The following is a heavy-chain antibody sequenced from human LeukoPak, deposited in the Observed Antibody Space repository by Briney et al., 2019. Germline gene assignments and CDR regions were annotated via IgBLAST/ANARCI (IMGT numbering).Heavy chain of an antibody. J-gene: IGHJ4*02. D-gene: IGHD3-10*01. CDR2: IIPIFGTA. CDR1: GGTFSSYA. V-gene: IGHV1-69*05. CDR3: ARGATPGRQFDY. Sequence: GASVKVSCKASGGTFSSYAISWVRQAPGQGLEWMGGIIPIFGTANYAQKFQGKVTITTDESTSTAYMELSSLRSEDTAVYYCARGATPGRQFDYWGQGTLVTVSS.